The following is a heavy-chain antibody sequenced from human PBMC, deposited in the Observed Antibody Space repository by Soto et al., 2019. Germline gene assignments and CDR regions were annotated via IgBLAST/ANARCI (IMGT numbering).Heavy chain of an antibody. CDR1: GGSISSSSYY. D-gene: IGHD4-17*01. V-gene: IGHV4-39*01. J-gene: IGHJ5*02. CDR2: IYYSGST. CDR3: ARRVFKPRYVTTVTFHWFDP. Sequence: QLQLQESGPGLVKPSETLSLTCTVSGGSISSSSYYWGWIRQPPGKGLEWIGSIYYSGSTYYNPSLKSRVTISVDTSKNQFSLKLSSVTAADTAVYYCARRVFKPRYVTTVTFHWFDPWGQGTLVTVSS.